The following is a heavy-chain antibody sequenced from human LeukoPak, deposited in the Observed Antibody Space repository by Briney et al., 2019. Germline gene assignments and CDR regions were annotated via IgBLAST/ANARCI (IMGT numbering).Heavy chain of an antibody. CDR2: INPNSGGT. J-gene: IGHJ3*02. Sequence: ASVKVSCKASGYTFTGYYMHWVRQAPGQGLEWMGRINPNSGGTNYAQKFQGRVTMTRDTSISTAYMELSRLRPDDTAVYYCARSYSSSWYDMSAFDIWGQGTMVTVSS. CDR1: GYTFTGYY. V-gene: IGHV1-2*06. D-gene: IGHD6-13*01. CDR3: ARSYSSSWYDMSAFDI.